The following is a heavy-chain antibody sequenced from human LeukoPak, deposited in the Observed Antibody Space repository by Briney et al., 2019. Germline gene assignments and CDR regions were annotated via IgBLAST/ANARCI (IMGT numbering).Heavy chain of an antibody. CDR3: AKDRGFRRTTVSYYYYYGMDV. V-gene: IGHV3-30*18. Sequence: GGSLRLSCAASGFTFSSYGMHWVRQAPGKGLEWVAVISYDGSNKYYADSVKGRFTISRDNSKNTLYLQMNSLRAEDTAVYYCAKDRGFRRTTVSYYYYYGMDVWGQGTLVTVSS. CDR2: ISYDGSNK. D-gene: IGHD4-17*01. CDR1: GFTFSSYG. J-gene: IGHJ6*02.